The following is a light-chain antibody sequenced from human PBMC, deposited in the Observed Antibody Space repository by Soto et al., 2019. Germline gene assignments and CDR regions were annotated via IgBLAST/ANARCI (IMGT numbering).Light chain of an antibody. J-gene: IGKJ3*01. Sequence: EIVMTQSPATLSVSPGERATLSCRASQSVNSNLAWYQQKPGQAPRLLIYGASTRATGIPARFSGSGSGTEFTLTISSLQSEDFAVYYCQQYKNWPTFGPGTKVDIK. CDR3: QQYKNWPT. V-gene: IGKV3-15*01. CDR1: QSVNSN. CDR2: GAS.